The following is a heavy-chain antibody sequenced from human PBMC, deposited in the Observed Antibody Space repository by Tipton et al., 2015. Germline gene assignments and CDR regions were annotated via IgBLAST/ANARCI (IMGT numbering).Heavy chain of an antibody. J-gene: IGHJ5*02. CDR2: ISHSGNT. Sequence: TLSLTCAVSAYSISTDYYWGWIRQPPGKGLEWIGSISHSGNTYYNPSLKSRFTMSRDTPKNQFSLKLTSVTAADTAVYYCARDGSGSLSWFDPWGQGTLVTVSS. CDR1: AYSISTDYY. V-gene: IGHV4-38-2*02. CDR3: ARDGSGSLSWFDP. D-gene: IGHD3-10*01.